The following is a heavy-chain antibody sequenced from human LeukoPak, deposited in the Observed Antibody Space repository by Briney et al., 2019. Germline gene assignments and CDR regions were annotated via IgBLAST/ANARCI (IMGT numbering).Heavy chain of an antibody. D-gene: IGHD3-10*01. CDR3: ARVGSFGSGSYAFDI. CDR2: ISYDGSNK. V-gene: IGHV3-30*04. J-gene: IGHJ3*02. Sequence: GGSLRLSCAASGFTFSSYAMHWVRQAPGKGLEWVAVISYDGSNKYYADSVKGRFTISRDNSKNTLYLQISSLRAEDTAVYYCARVGSFGSGSYAFDIWGQGTMVTVSS. CDR1: GFTFSSYA.